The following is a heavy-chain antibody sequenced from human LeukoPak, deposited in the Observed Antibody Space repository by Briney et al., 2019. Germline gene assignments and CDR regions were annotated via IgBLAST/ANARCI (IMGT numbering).Heavy chain of an antibody. Sequence: GGSLRLSCAASGFTFSTYAMNWVRQAPGKGLEWVATISGSGDSTYYADSVKGRFTVSRDTSKDTLHLQMNSLRADDTAVYYCARDRLPHMIVVRDAFDIWGQGTGVTVSS. D-gene: IGHD3-22*01. CDR3: ARDRLPHMIVVRDAFDI. CDR1: GFTFSTYA. V-gene: IGHV3-23*01. CDR2: ISGSGDST. J-gene: IGHJ3*02.